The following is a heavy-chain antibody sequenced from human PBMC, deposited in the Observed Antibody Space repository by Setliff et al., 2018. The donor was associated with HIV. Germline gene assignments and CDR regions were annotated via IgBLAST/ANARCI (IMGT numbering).Heavy chain of an antibody. CDR3: ARKVGGDFDY. CDR2: IFYSGII. CDR1: GGSISSSIYY. D-gene: IGHD4-17*01. V-gene: IGHV4-39*07. Sequence: PGGSLRLSCTVSGGSISSSIYYWGWIRQPPGKGLEWIGNIFYSGIINYNPSLKSRVTISVDTSKNQFSLKLNSMTAPDTAVYFCARKVGGDFDYWGQGTLVTVSS. J-gene: IGHJ4*02.